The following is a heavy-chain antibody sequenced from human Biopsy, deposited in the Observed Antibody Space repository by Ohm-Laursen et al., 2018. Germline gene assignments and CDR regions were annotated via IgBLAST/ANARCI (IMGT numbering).Heavy chain of an antibody. D-gene: IGHD5-12*01. Sequence: TLSLTCAVNGESSSGYFWNWIRQPPGKGLEWIGEINQSGSTKYNPPLKRRATLSADSSNSQFSLRLTSVTAADTAIYYCARGSGYFKLDVWGQGTTVTVSS. CDR2: INQSGST. CDR1: GESSSGYF. CDR3: ARGSGYFKLDV. J-gene: IGHJ6*02. V-gene: IGHV4-34*01.